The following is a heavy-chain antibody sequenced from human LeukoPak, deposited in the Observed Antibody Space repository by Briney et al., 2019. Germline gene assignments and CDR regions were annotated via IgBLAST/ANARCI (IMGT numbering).Heavy chain of an antibody. D-gene: IGHD4-11*01. Sequence: TGGSLRLSCAASGFTFSSYAMSWVPKAPGKGLVWVSDISGSGGSTYYADSVKGRFTISRDNSKNTLYPQMNSLRAEDTAVYYCAKGVPSNYARAGSCYFDYWGQGTLVTVSS. CDR1: GFTFSSYA. V-gene: IGHV3-23*01. CDR3: AKGVPSNYARAGSCYFDY. CDR2: ISGSGGST. J-gene: IGHJ4*02.